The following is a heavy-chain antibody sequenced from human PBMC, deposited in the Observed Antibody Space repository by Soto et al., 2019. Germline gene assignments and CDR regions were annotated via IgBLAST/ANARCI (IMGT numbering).Heavy chain of an antibody. CDR3: ARHGVDDYVWGSYRYAFDH. D-gene: IGHD3-16*02. CDR2: IYYSGST. Sequence: QLQLQESGPGLVKPSETLSLTCTVSGGSISSSSYYWGWIRQPPGKGLEWIGSIYYSGSTYYNPSLKSRVTIAVDTSKNQCSLKLSSGTAADTAVYYGARHGVDDYVWGSYRYAFDHWGQGTLVTVSS. V-gene: IGHV4-39*01. CDR1: GGSISSSSYY. J-gene: IGHJ5*02.